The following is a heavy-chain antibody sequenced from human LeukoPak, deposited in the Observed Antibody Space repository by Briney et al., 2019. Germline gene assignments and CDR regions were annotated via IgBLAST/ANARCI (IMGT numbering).Heavy chain of an antibody. CDR2: IYYSGST. CDR1: GGSISSYY. J-gene: IGHJ4*02. V-gene: IGHV4-59*01. D-gene: IGHD3-22*01. CDR3: ARDRGYYDSSGYLDY. Sequence: PSETLSLTCTVSGGSISSYYWSWIRQPPGKGLEWIGHIYYSGSTNYNPSLKSRVTISVDTSKNQFSLKLSSVTAADTAVYYCARDRGYYDSSGYLDYWGQGTLVTVSS.